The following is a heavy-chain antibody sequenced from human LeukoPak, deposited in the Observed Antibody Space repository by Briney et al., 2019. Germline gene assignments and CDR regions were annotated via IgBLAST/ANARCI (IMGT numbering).Heavy chain of an antibody. CDR2: INPNSGAT. CDR3: ARGGRGYSYGELDY. CDR1: GYIFTGYY. Sequence: ASVKVSCKASGYIFTGYYLHWVRQATGQGLEWMGWINPNSGATNYAQKFQGRVTMTRDTSISTAYMELSRLISDDTAVYYCARGGRGYSYGELDYWGQGTLVTVSS. D-gene: IGHD5-18*01. J-gene: IGHJ4*02. V-gene: IGHV1-2*02.